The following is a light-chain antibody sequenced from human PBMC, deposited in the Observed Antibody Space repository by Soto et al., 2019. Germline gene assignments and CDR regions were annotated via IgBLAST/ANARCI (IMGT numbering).Light chain of an antibody. V-gene: IGLV1-47*01. CDR1: TSNIGSNY. CDR2: TNN. CDR3: SSYKSGVTLT. Sequence: QSVLTQPPSASGTPGQRVIISCSGSTSNIGSNYVYWYQQLPGTAPKLLIYTNNQRPSGVPDRFSGSKSGTSASLTISGLQTEDEADYYCSSYKSGVTLTFGGGTKVTVL. J-gene: IGLJ2*01.